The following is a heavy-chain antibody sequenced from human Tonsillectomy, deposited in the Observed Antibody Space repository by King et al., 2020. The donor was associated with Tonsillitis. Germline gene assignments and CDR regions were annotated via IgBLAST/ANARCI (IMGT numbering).Heavy chain of an antibody. Sequence: VQLVESGGGVVQPGRSLRLSCAASRFTFNSYGMHWVRQAPGKGLEWVAIISYDGRNKYYADSVKGRFTISRDNSQNTLYLQMNSLRAEDTAVYYCAKDMGCSSWPTEYGMDVWGQGTTVTVSS. V-gene: IGHV3-30*18. CDR1: RFTFNSYG. CDR3: AKDMGCSSWPTEYGMDV. CDR2: ISYDGRNK. D-gene: IGHD6-13*01. J-gene: IGHJ6*02.